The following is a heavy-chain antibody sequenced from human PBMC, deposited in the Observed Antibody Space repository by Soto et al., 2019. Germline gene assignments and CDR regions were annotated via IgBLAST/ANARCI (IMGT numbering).Heavy chain of an antibody. V-gene: IGHV4-39*01. CDR3: ARLSVYYDSSGYYYKAWYYFDY. CDR2: IYYSGST. Sequence: SETLSLTCTVSGGSISSSSYYWGWIRQPPGKGLEWIGSIYYSGSTYYNPSLKSRVTISVDTSKNQFSLKLSSVTAADTAVYYCARLSVYYDSSGYYYKAWYYFDYWGQGTLVIVSS. D-gene: IGHD3-22*01. J-gene: IGHJ4*02. CDR1: GGSISSSSYY.